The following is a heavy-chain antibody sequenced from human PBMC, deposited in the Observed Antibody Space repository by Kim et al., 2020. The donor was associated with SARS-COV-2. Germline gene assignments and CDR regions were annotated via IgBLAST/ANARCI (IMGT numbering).Heavy chain of an antibody. CDR2: ITSSGTRK. J-gene: IGHJ4*02. V-gene: IGHV3-48*03. D-gene: IGHD4-17*01. CDR3: TRDNPTVADFDS. Sequence: GGSLRLSCATSGFTFGGYEMNWVRQAPGKGLEWVAYITSSGTRKEYADSVEGRFSIFRDNAKNSLFLQMNSLSAEDKAVYYCTRDNPTVADFDSWGQATL. CDR1: GFTFGGYE.